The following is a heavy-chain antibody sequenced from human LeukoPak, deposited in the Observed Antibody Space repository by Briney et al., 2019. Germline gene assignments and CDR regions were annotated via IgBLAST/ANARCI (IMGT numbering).Heavy chain of an antibody. CDR1: GFTFSSYE. Sequence: GGSLRLSCAASGFTFSSYEMNWVRQAPGKGLEWVSYISSSGSTIYYADSVKGRFTISRDNAKNSLYLQMNSLRAEDTAVYYCARDGYTVGDYYGSGGHPGAFDIWGQGTMVTVSS. V-gene: IGHV3-48*03. CDR2: ISSSGSTI. CDR3: ARDGYTVGDYYGSGGHPGAFDI. J-gene: IGHJ3*02. D-gene: IGHD3-10*01.